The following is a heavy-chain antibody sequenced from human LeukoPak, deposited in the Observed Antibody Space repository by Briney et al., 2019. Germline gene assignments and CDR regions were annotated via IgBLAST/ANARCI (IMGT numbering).Heavy chain of an antibody. J-gene: IGHJ4*02. CDR2: IKEDGSEK. V-gene: IGHV3-7*01. CDR1: GFTFSTYW. CDR3: ARDSSGYQ. Sequence: EGSLRLSCAASGFTFSTYWMSWVRQAPGKGLEWVANIKEDGSEKYYGDSVKDRFTISRDNAKNSLYLQMNSLRAEDTAVYYCARDSSGYQWGQGTLVTVSS. D-gene: IGHD3-22*01.